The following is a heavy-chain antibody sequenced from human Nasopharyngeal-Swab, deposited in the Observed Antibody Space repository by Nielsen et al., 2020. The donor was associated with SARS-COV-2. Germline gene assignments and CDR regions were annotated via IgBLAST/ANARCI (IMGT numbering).Heavy chain of an antibody. CDR3: ARDDGSYGMDV. J-gene: IGHJ6*02. CDR2: IYYKGNT. CDR1: GGSFSGYF. D-gene: IGHD3-10*01. Sequence: SETLSLTCGFYGGSFSGYFWTWIRQPPGMGLEWIGNIYYKGNTYYNPSLKSRVTISVDTSKNQFSLRLTSVTAADTAVYYCARDDGSYGMDVWGQGTTVTVSS. V-gene: IGHV4-34*01.